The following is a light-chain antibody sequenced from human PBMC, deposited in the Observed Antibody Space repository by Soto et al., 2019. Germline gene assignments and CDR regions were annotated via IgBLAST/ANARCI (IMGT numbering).Light chain of an antibody. CDR3: QHLNSYPLT. CDR2: AAS. J-gene: IGKJ4*01. Sequence: IQLTQSPSSLSASVGDRVTITCRASQGISSYLAWYQQKPGKVPKLLIYAASTLQSGVPSRFSGSGSGTDFTLTISSLQPEDFATYYCQHLNSYPLTFGGGTKVDIK. CDR1: QGISSY. V-gene: IGKV1-9*01.